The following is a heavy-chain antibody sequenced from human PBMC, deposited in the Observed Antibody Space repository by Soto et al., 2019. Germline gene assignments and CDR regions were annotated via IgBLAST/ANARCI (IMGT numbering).Heavy chain of an antibody. CDR3: ARTPDCTNGVCSAGFDY. V-gene: IGHV3-11*06. CDR2: ISSSSSYT. Sequence: GGSLRLSCAASGFTFSDYYMSWIRQAPGKGLEWVSYISSSSSYTNYADSVKGRFTISRDNAKNSLYLQMNSLRAEDTAVYYCARTPDCTNGVCSAGFDYWGQGTLVTVSS. J-gene: IGHJ4*02. CDR1: GFTFSDYY. D-gene: IGHD2-8*01.